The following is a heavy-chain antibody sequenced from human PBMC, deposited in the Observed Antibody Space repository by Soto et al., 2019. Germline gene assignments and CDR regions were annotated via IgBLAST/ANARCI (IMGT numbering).Heavy chain of an antibody. CDR3: AEGKGVGATPDGANC. J-gene: IGHJ4*02. CDR1: GFTFSRYG. D-gene: IGHD1-26*01. V-gene: IGHV3-23*01. CDR2: VRSDGDTT. Sequence: EVQVLESGGGLVQPGGSLRLSCAASGFTFSRYGMNWVRQAPGKGLEWVSGVRSDGDTTYNADSVKGRFTVSRDNFRNTVDLQMNNLRVEDTAVYYCAEGKGVGATPDGANCWGQGTLVTVSS.